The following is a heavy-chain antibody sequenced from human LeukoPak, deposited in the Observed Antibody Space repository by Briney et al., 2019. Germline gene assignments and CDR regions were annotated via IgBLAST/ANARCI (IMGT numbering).Heavy chain of an antibody. CDR3: ARPVLASSGSYSWTEYYFDY. J-gene: IGHJ4*02. CDR1: GFTFSSYA. V-gene: IGHV3-23*01. Sequence: GGSLRLSCAASGFTFSSYAMSWVRQAPGKGLEGVSAISGSGGSTYYADSVKGRFTISRDNSKNPLYLQMNRPRAEDTPVSYCARPVLASSGSYSWTEYYFDYWGQGTLVTVSS. CDR2: ISGSGGST. D-gene: IGHD3-22*01.